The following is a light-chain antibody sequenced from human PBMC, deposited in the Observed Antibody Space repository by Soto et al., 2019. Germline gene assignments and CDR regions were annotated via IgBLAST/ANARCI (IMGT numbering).Light chain of an antibody. J-gene: IGKJ2*01. CDR2: AAS. Sequence: DIQMTQSPSSLSASVGDRVTITCRASQSISSYLNWYQQKPGKAPKLLIYAASSLQSGVPSRFSGSGSGTDFTLTISSLQPEDFATYYCQKSYSPPYTFGRGTKLEIK. V-gene: IGKV1-39*01. CDR1: QSISSY. CDR3: QKSYSPPYT.